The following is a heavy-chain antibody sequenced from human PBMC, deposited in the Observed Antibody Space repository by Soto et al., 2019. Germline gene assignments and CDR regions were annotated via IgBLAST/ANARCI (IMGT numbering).Heavy chain of an antibody. D-gene: IGHD6-13*01. CDR1: GGSVSSSRYY. J-gene: IGHJ5*02. V-gene: IGHV4-39*01. Sequence: SETLSLTCTVSGGSVSSSRYYWGWVRQPPERGLEWIGYVYHTGSAFHNPSLKSRTTMSVDTSKNQFSLRLTSMTAADTSVYYCARRRDGSSWFDPWGQGILVTVSS. CDR3: ARRRDGSSWFDP. CDR2: VYHTGSA.